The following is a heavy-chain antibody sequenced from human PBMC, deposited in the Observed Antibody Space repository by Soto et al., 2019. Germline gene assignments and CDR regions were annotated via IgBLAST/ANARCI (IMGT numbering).Heavy chain of an antibody. Sequence: QVQLVQSGAEVRRTGSSVKVSCKASGGSFSYYAFSWVRQGPGQGLEWMGGIIPLFGTTKYAQTFQGRVTITAEESTKIVYMELSSLRSEDTAVYYCARSGEAYYDVLTGYYKGSWFDPWGQGTLVTVSS. D-gene: IGHD3-9*01. J-gene: IGHJ5*02. V-gene: IGHV1-69*01. CDR2: IIPLFGTT. CDR3: ARSGEAYYDVLTGYYKGSWFDP. CDR1: GGSFSYYA.